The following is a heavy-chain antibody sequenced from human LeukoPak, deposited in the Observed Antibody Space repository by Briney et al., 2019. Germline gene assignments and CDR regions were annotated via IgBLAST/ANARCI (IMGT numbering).Heavy chain of an antibody. V-gene: IGHV6-1*01. Sequence: SQTLSLTCAISGDSVSSNSAAWNWIRQSPSRGLEWLGRTYYRSKWYNDYAVSVKSRITINPDTSKNQFSLQLTSVTPEDTAVYYCARHPMVRGVISSGWFDPWGQGTLVTVSP. CDR3: ARHPMVRGVISSGWFDP. CDR2: TYYRSKWYN. CDR1: GDSVSSNSAA. D-gene: IGHD3-10*01. J-gene: IGHJ5*02.